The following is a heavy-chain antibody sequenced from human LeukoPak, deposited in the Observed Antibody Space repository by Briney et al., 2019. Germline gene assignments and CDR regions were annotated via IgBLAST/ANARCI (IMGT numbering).Heavy chain of an antibody. CDR2: IYTSGST. D-gene: IGHD6-13*01. Sequence: PSETLSLTCTVSGGSISSYYWSWIRQPAGKGLEWIGRIYTSGSTNYNPSLKSRVTMSVDTSKNQFSLKLSSVTAADTAVYYCARAAVAGTPSYYYYYMDVWGKGTTVTVSS. V-gene: IGHV4-4*07. J-gene: IGHJ6*03. CDR3: ARAAVAGTPSYYYYYMDV. CDR1: GGSISSYY.